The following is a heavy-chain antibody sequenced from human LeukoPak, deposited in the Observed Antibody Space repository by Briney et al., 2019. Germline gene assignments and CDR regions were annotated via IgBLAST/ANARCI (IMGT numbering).Heavy chain of an antibody. CDR1: GGSFSGYY. CDR2: INHSGST. V-gene: IGHV4-34*01. CDR3: ARGYSFGSWDY. J-gene: IGHJ4*02. D-gene: IGHD5-18*01. Sequence: SSETLSLTCAVYGGSFSGYYWSWIRQPPGKGLEWIGEINHSGSTNYNPSLKSRVTISVDTSKNQFSLKLSSVTAADTAVYYCARGYSFGSWDYWGQGTLVTVSS.